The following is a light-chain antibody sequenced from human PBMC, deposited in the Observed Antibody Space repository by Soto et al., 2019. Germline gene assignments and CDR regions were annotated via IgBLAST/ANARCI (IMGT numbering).Light chain of an antibody. J-gene: IGKJ1*01. V-gene: IGKV1-5*01. Sequence: DIQMTQSPSTLSASVGDRVTFTCRASQSIGNRLAWYQQKPGKAPKFLIYDATSLESGVPSRFSGSGSGTEFTLTISSLQPDDFATYYCQQYSSYWTFAQGTKVEIK. CDR1: QSIGNR. CDR2: DAT. CDR3: QQYSSYWT.